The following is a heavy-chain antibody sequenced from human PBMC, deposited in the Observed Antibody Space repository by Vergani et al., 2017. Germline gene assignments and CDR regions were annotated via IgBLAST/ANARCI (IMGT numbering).Heavy chain of an antibody. V-gene: IGHV3-33*01. CDR1: GVTFSNYG. J-gene: IGHJ4*02. CDR3: ARGFVEGIDY. CDR2: IWYDGSNK. D-gene: IGHD3-10*01. Sequence: QVQLVESGGGVVQPGGSLRLPCAAFGVTFSNYGLHWFRQAPGQGVEWVAVIWYDGSNKNDAASSKGRFTVSRDNSKNTLFLQMDSLRVDDTAMYYCARGFVEGIDYWGQGTLVTVSS.